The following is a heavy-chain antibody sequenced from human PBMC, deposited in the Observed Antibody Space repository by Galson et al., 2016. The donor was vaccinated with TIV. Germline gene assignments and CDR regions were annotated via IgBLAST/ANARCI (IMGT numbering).Heavy chain of an antibody. Sequence: SVKVSCKASGGTFSNFVISWVRQAPGQGLEWMGSINPIFGTADYAQKFQGRVTITADTSTSTIYMEMSSLRSEDTVVYYCSRGRGYYFGSGSSYFDYWGQGSLVTVSS. D-gene: IGHD3-10*01. J-gene: IGHJ4*02. CDR1: GGTFSNFV. V-gene: IGHV1-69*06. CDR3: SRGRGYYFGSGSSYFDY. CDR2: INPIFGTA.